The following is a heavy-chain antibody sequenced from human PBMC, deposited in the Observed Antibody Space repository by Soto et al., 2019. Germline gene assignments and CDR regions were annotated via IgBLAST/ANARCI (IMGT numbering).Heavy chain of an antibody. D-gene: IGHD2-2*03. CDR3: AKDNDLDRDGPFDY. Sequence: EVQLVESGGGSVQPGRSLRLSCAASGFSFDDYGMHWVPQGPGKGLEWVSGISWNSGDIYSADSVKGRFTISRENAKRSMYLQMNSLRTEATALYYCAKDNDLDRDGPFDYWGQGILVTVSS. CDR1: GFSFDDYG. CDR2: ISWNSGDI. J-gene: IGHJ4*02. V-gene: IGHV3-9*01.